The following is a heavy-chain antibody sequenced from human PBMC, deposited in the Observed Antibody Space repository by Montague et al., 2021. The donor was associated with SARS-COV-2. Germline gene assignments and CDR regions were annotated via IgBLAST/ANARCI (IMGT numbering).Heavy chain of an antibody. Sequence: SETLSLTCTVSGDSMNNYYWSWIRQPPGKGLEWIGYINYSGSTXXXPSXXXRVTLSKDTSKNQFSLRLTTVTAADTAMTFCARAPIYRSSWYAYFDYWGQGTLVTVSS. CDR1: GDSMNNYY. V-gene: IGHV4-59*01. D-gene: IGHD6-13*01. CDR2: INYSGST. J-gene: IGHJ4*02. CDR3: ARAPIYRSSWYAYFDY.